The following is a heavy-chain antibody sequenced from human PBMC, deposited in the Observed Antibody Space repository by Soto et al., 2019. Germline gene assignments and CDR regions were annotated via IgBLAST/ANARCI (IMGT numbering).Heavy chain of an antibody. CDR2: ISGSGGST. CDR3: AKDVHYDSSGYSYWYFDL. Sequence: GGYLRLSCAASGFTFSSYAMSWVRQAPGKGLEWVSAISGSGGSTYYADSVKGRFTISRDNSKNTLYLQMNSLRAEDTAVYYCAKDVHYDSSGYSYWYFDLWGRGTLVTVSS. V-gene: IGHV3-23*01. D-gene: IGHD3-22*01. CDR1: GFTFSSYA. J-gene: IGHJ2*01.